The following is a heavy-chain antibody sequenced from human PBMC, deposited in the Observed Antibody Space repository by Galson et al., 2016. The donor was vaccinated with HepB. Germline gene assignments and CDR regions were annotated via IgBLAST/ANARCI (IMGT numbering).Heavy chain of an antibody. V-gene: IGHV1-18*01. CDR2: ISAYNGNT. CDR3: ARAVESGWYTL. Sequence: SVKVSCKASGYTFTTSGISWVRQAPGQGLEWMGWISAYNGNTNYAQKLQGRVTMTTDTSTNTAYMELRSLRSDDSAVYYCARAVESGWYTLWGQGTLVTVSS. CDR1: GYTFTTSG. D-gene: IGHD6-19*01. J-gene: IGHJ4*02.